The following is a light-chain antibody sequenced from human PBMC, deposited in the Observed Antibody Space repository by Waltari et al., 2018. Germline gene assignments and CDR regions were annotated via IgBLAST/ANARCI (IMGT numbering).Light chain of an antibody. CDR3: MQGTHWPLT. CDR1: QSLVHSDGNTY. J-gene: IGKJ4*01. Sequence: DVVMTQSQLSLPVTLGQPASISCKSIQSLVHSDGNTYLAWFQQRPGQSPMRLIYKRSNRESGVPDRFSASGSATDFTLKISRVEAEDVGVYYCMQGTHWPLTFGGGTKVEIK. CDR2: KRS. V-gene: IGKV2-30*02.